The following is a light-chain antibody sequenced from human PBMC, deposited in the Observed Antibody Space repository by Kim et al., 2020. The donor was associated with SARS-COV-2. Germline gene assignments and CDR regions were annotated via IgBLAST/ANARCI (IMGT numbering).Light chain of an antibody. Sequence: RGPLNCKSSQTVLYNSNNKNYLAWYQQKPGRAPKLLIYWASIRESGVSDRFSGSGSETDFTLTISSLQAEDVAVYYCQQYYSTPPSFGQGTKLEIK. CDR3: QQYYSTPPS. CDR2: WAS. V-gene: IGKV4-1*01. CDR1: QTVLYNSNNKNY. J-gene: IGKJ2*03.